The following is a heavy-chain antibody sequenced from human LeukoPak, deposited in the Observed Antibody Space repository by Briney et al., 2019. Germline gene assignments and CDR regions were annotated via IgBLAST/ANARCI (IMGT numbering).Heavy chain of an antibody. V-gene: IGHV3-23*01. D-gene: IGHD3-10*01. CDR1: GFTFSNYA. Sequence: GGSLRLSCAASGFTFSNYAMTWVRQAPGKGLEWVSAIDTISSIHYADSVKGRFTISRDNSQNTLYLQLNSLRAEDTAVYFCAGYYYGSQTYYSDDYWGQGTLVTVSS. J-gene: IGHJ4*02. CDR2: IDTISSI. CDR3: AGYYYGSQTYYSDDY.